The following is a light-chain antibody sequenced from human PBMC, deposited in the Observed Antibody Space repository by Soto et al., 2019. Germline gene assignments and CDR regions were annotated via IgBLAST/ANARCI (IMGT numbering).Light chain of an antibody. CDR1: QSVSSSC. CDR2: GAS. V-gene: IGKV3-20*01. Sequence: DIVLTQSPGTLSLSPGERATLSCRASQSVSSSCLAWYQQKPGQAPRLLIYGASNRATGIPARFSDSGSGTDFTLTITRLEPDDFAVYYCKQYGSSPDRDRWTFSQGTKAEIK. CDR3: KQYGSSPDRDRWT. J-gene: IGKJ1*01.